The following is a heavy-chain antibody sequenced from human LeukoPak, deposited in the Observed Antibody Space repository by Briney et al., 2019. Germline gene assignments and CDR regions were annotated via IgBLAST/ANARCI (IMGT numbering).Heavy chain of an antibody. CDR3: ARGLRKVGAYTD. Sequence: SDTLSLTCTVSGGSISSYYWSWIRQPPGKGLEWIGYIYYSGSTNYNPSLKSRVTISVDTSKNQFSLKLSSVTAADTAVYYCARGLRKVGAYTDWGQGTLVTVSS. V-gene: IGHV4-59*07. J-gene: IGHJ4*02. CDR1: GGSISSYY. D-gene: IGHD1-26*01. CDR2: IYYSGST.